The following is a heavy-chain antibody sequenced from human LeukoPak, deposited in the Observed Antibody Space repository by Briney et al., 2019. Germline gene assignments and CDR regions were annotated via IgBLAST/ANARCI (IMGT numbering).Heavy chain of an antibody. CDR1: GFTFSTYN. Sequence: GGSLRLSCVASGFTFSTYNMNWVRQAPGKGLEWVSSITSSSIYIYYADSVKGRFTISRDNAKNTVYLEMNSLRAEDTAVYYCLRAQVWSVDDWGQGTLVTVSS. V-gene: IGHV3-21*01. CDR2: ITSSSIYI. J-gene: IGHJ4*02. CDR3: LRAQVWSVDD. D-gene: IGHD5-18*01.